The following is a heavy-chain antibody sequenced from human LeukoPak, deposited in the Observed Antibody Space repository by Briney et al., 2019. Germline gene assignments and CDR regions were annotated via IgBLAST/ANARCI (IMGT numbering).Heavy chain of an antibody. V-gene: IGHV1-69*01. CDR1: GGTFSSYA. D-gene: IGHD6-13*01. CDR3: ARGGGLQQQPDDY. Sequence: ASVKVSCKASGGTFSSYAISRVRQAPGQGLEWMRGIIPIFGTANYAQKFQGRVTITADESTSTAYMELSSLRSEDTAVYYCARGGGLQQQPDDYWGQGTLVTVSS. CDR2: IIPIFGTA. J-gene: IGHJ4*02.